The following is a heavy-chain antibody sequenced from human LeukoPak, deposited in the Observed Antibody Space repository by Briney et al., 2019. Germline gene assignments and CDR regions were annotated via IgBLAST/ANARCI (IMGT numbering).Heavy chain of an antibody. CDR2: ISSSGST. J-gene: IGHJ4*02. D-gene: IGHD5-12*01. Sequence: SETLSLTCTVSRGSISASIRSYYWSWLRQPPGKGLEWIGYISSSGSTNDNPSLRSRVTISVDTSENQFFLNLSSVSAADTAVYYCARVPLGYSGAYYFDYWGPGTLVTASP. CDR1: RGSISASIRSYY. CDR3: ARVPLGYSGAYYFDY. V-gene: IGHV4-4*09.